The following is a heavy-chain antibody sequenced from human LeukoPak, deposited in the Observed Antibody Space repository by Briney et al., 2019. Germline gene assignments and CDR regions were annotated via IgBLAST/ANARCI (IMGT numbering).Heavy chain of an antibody. J-gene: IGHJ6*03. D-gene: IGHD3-9*01. V-gene: IGHV1-69*05. Sequence: GSSVKVSCKASGGTFSSYAISWVRQAPGQGLEWMGGFIPIFGTANYAQKFQGRVTITTDESTSTAYMELSSLRSEDTAVYYCARDYDSRFRYFDINYYYYMDVWGKGTTVTVSS. CDR1: GGTFSSYA. CDR2: FIPIFGTA. CDR3: ARDYDSRFRYFDINYYYYMDV.